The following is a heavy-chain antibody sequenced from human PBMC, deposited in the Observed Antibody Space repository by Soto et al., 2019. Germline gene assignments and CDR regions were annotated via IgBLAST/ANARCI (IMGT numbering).Heavy chain of an antibody. J-gene: IGHJ4*02. D-gene: IGHD2-21*01. CDR3: THTPFFGDKLDY. CDR1: GFSLNTGGVG. Sequence: QITLKESGPTLVKPTQTLTLTCTFSGFSLNTGGVGVGWIRQPPGKPLEWLAVIYWDDDKRYSPSLKSRLTISKDTSKNQVVLTMTNMDPVDTGTYYCTHTPFFGDKLDYWGQGALVTVSS. V-gene: IGHV2-5*02. CDR2: IYWDDDK.